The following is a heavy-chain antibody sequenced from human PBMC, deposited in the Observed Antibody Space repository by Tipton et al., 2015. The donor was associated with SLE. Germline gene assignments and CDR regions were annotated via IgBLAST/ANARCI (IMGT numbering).Heavy chain of an antibody. CDR1: GGSFSGYY. CDR3: ARDSRYGMDV. J-gene: IGHJ6*02. Sequence: TLSLTCAVYGGSFSGYYWSWIRQPPGKGLEWIGEINHSGSTNYNPSLKSRVTISVDTSKNQFFLKLSSVTAADTAVYYCARDSRYGMDVWGQGTTVTVSS. V-gene: IGHV4-34*01. D-gene: IGHD6-13*01. CDR2: INHSGST.